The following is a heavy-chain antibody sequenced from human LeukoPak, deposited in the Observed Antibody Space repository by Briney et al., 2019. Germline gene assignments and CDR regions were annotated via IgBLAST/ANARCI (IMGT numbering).Heavy chain of an antibody. Sequence: SVKVSCKASGGTFSNYAISWVRQAPGQGLEWMGRIIPMLGITNYAQKFQGGVTITADKSTSTAYMELSSLRSEDTAVYYCAKGVYNSAWYRGLEFDPWGQGTLVTVSS. CDR1: GGTFSNYA. CDR2: IIPMLGIT. CDR3: AKGVYNSAWYRGLEFDP. V-gene: IGHV1-69*04. D-gene: IGHD6-19*01. J-gene: IGHJ5*02.